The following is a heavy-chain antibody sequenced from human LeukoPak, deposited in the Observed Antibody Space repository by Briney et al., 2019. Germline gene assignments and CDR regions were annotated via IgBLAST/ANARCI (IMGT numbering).Heavy chain of an antibody. CDR1: GFTVSSNY. D-gene: IGHD2-21*02. V-gene: IGHV3-66*01. Sequence: GGSLRLSCAASGFTVSSNYMSWVRQAPGKGLEWVSVIYSGGSTYYAGSVKGRFTISRDNSKNTLYLQMNSLRAEDTAVYYCARPCGGDCSHGFDYWGQGTLVTVSS. CDR3: ARPCGGDCSHGFDY. J-gene: IGHJ4*02. CDR2: IYSGGST.